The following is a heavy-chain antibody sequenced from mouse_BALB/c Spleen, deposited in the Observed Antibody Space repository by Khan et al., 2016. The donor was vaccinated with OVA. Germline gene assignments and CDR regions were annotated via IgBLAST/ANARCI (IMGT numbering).Heavy chain of an antibody. J-gene: IGHJ1*01. D-gene: IGHD2-13*01. CDR3: ARNFDDSVEYFDG. Sequence: QVQLKESGPGLVAPSQSLSITCTVSGFSLISYAVHWVHQPPGKGLEWLGVIWAGGSTNYNSALMSRLSISKDNSKSQVFLKMNSLQIDDTAMYYCARNFDDSVEYFDGWGAGTTVTVSS. CDR1: GFSLISYA. CDR2: IWAGGST. V-gene: IGHV2-9*02.